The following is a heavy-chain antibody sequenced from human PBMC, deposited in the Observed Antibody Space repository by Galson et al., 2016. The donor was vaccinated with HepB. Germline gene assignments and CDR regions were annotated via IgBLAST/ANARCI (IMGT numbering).Heavy chain of an antibody. CDR2: IHYSGST. V-gene: IGHV4-31*11. J-gene: IGHJ5*02. CDR3: ARQQVGNNWFDP. Sequence: TLSLTCAVSDGSIRSGGYYWSWIRQHPGKGLEWIGYIHYSGSTYYNPSLKSRLTISVDTSKNQFSLRLNSVTAADTAVYYCARQQVGNNWFDPWGQGTLVTVSS. CDR1: DGSIRSGGYY.